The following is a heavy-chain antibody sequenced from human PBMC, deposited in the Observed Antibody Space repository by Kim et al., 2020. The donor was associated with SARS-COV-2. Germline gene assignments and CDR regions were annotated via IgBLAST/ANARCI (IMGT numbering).Heavy chain of an antibody. J-gene: IGHJ5*02. Sequence: ASVKVSCKASGYTFTSYGISWVRQAPGQGLEWMGWISAYNGNTNYAQKLQGRVTMTTDTSTSTAYMELRSLRSDDTAVYYCARDRDYDYVWGSYRPGSFDPWGQGTLVTVSS. CDR2: ISAYNGNT. CDR1: GYTFTSYG. CDR3: ARDRDYDYVWGSYRPGSFDP. V-gene: IGHV1-18*01. D-gene: IGHD3-16*02.